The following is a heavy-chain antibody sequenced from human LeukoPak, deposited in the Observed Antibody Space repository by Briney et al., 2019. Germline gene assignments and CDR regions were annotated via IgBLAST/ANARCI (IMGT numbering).Heavy chain of an antibody. V-gene: IGHV3-23*01. CDR2: INGGGDKT. CDR1: GFSFTSYA. Sequence: GGSLRLSCAASGFSFTSYAMSWVRQAPEKGLEWVSGINGGGDKTYYRDSVKGRITISRDNSKNTLYLQMNSLRAEDTAIYYCAKSRGSTLFDSWGQGTLVTVSS. J-gene: IGHJ4*02. D-gene: IGHD1-26*01. CDR3: AKSRGSTLFDS.